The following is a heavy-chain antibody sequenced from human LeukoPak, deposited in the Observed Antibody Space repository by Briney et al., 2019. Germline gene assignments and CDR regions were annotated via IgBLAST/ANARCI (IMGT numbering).Heavy chain of an antibody. CDR1: GGSISSXX. CDR3: AKIAAAGPYYYYMDV. V-gene: IGHV4-4*07. J-gene: IGHJ6*03. D-gene: IGHD6-13*01. Sequence: TXSGGSISSXXXXXIRXXAGXXXXXXXRIYTSGSTNYNPSLKSRVTMSVDTSKNQFSLKLSSVTAADTAVYYCAKIAAAGPYYYYMDVWGKGTTVTVSS. CDR2: IYTSGST.